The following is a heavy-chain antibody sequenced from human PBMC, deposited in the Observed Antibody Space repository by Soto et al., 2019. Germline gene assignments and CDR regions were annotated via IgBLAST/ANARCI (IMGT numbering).Heavy chain of an antibody. Sequence: GGSLRLSCAASGFTFSSYAMSWVRQAPGKGLEWVSSISGSGGSTYYADSVKGRFTISRDNSKNTLYLQVNSLRAEDTAVYYCAKAPFINQPKHLDYWGQGTLVTVSS. J-gene: IGHJ4*02. D-gene: IGHD3-16*02. CDR1: GFTFSSYA. CDR2: ISGSGGST. CDR3: AKAPFINQPKHLDY. V-gene: IGHV3-23*01.